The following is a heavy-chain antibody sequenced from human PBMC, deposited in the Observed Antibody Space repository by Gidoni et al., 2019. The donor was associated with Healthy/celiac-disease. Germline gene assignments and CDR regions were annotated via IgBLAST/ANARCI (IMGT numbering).Heavy chain of an antibody. CDR1: GSTFTSYY. J-gene: IGHJ4*02. D-gene: IGHD6-19*01. V-gene: IGHV1-46*01. CDR2: INPSGGST. CDR3: ASPSGAGTAPPHY. Sequence: QVQLVQSGAEVKKPGASVTVSCQASGSTFTSYYMHWVRQAPGQGLEWMGIINPSGGSTSYAQKFQGRVTMTRDTSTSTVYMELSSLRSEDTAVYYCASPSGAGTAPPHYWGQGTLVTVSS.